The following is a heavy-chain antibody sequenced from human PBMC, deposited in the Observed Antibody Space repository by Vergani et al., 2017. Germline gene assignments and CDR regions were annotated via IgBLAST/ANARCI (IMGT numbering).Heavy chain of an antibody. J-gene: IGHJ4*02. Sequence: QLVESGGGVVQPGGSLRLSCAASGFTFNSYDMHWVRQAPGKGLEWVASIRSDESRRYYGDSMEGPFTISRDNSKNTLYLQMKSLRPEDTAVYYCAKEGGGYCSGGTCYPEYWGQGTLVIVSS. V-gene: IGHV3-30*02. CDR3: AKEGGGYCSGGTCYPEY. CDR2: IRSDESRR. CDR1: GFTFNSYD. D-gene: IGHD2-15*01.